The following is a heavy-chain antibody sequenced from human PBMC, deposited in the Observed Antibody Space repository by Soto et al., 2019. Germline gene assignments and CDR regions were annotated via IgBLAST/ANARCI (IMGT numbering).Heavy chain of an antibody. V-gene: IGHV1-69*13. D-gene: IGHD5-12*01. CDR1: GGTFSSLC. J-gene: IGHJ1*01. CDR2: IIPVFGRP. Sequence: SVKVSCKASGGTFSSLCISWVRQAPGQGLEWMGGIIPVFGRPNYAQRFRGRLTITADESTNTCYMELIDLESEDTAVYYCAREGSGYNFWGQGTQVTVSS. CDR3: AREGSGYNF.